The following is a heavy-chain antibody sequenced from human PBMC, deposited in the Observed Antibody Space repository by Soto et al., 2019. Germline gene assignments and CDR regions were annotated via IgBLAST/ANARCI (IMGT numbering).Heavy chain of an antibody. CDR2: VSASGLNT. J-gene: IGHJ4*02. V-gene: IGHV3-23*01. CDR3: AKDRPRRTSGDFFDW. D-gene: IGHD7-27*01. Sequence: EVQLLESGGKLVQPGGSLTLSCAASGFTFSTYAMAWVRQAPGKGLEWVSGVSASGLNTDYAYPVKGRFYISRDNSKKTGSLHMNRLRAEDTAMCYCAKDRPRRTSGDFFDWWGPGAPVTVSS. CDR1: GFTFSTYA.